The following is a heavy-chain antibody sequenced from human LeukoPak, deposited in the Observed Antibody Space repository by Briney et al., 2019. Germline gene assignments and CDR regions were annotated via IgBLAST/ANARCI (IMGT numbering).Heavy chain of an antibody. CDR2: IRSKANSYAT. CDR1: GFTFSGSA. D-gene: IGHD3-22*01. CDR3: TRAAYDSTGYYYVCAFDI. Sequence: GGSLRLSCAASGFTFSGSAMHWVRQASGKGLEWVGRIRSKANSYATAYAASVKGRFTISRDDSKNTAYLQMNSLKTEDTAVYYCTRAAYDSTGYYYVCAFDIWGQGTMVTVSS. J-gene: IGHJ3*02. V-gene: IGHV3-73*01.